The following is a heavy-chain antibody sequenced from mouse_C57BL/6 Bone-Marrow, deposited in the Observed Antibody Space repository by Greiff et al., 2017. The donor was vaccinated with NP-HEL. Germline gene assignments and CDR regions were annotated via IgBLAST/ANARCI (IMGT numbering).Heavy chain of an antibody. CDR3: ARGGVWLSWYFDV. J-gene: IGHJ1*03. CDR2: IDPSDSYT. Sequence: QVQLQQPGAELVMPGASVKLSCKASGYTFTSYWMHWVKQRPGQGLEWIGEIDPSDSYTNYNQKFKGKSTLTVDKSSSTAYMQLSSLTSEDSAVYYCARGGVWLSWYFDVGGTGTTVTVSS. CDR1: GYTFTSYW. V-gene: IGHV1-69*01. D-gene: IGHD2-2*01.